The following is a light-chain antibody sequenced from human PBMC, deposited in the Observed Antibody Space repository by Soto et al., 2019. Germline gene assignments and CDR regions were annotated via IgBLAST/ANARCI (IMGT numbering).Light chain of an antibody. CDR3: CSCADSYTFV. CDR1: SSDVGGYDH. V-gene: IGLV2-11*01. J-gene: IGLJ1*01. CDR2: DVT. Sequence: QSVLTQPRSVSGSPGQSVTISCTGTSSDVGGYDHVSWYQHHPDKAPKLIIYDVTKRPSGVPGRFSGSKSGNTASLTISGLQAEDGADYYCCSCADSYTFVFGTGTKVTVL.